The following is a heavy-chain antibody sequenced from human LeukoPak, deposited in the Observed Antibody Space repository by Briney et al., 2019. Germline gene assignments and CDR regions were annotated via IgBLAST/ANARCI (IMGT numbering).Heavy chain of an antibody. CDR1: GFTFSDYY. Sequence: PGGSLRLSCAASGFTFSDYYMSWIRQAPGKGLEWVSYISSSGSTIYYADSVKGRFTISRDNAKNSLYLQMNSLRAEDTALYYCARDTGYCSGGSCQPDAFDIWGQGTMVTVSS. J-gene: IGHJ3*02. CDR2: ISSSGSTI. V-gene: IGHV3-11*04. CDR3: ARDTGYCSGGSCQPDAFDI. D-gene: IGHD2-15*01.